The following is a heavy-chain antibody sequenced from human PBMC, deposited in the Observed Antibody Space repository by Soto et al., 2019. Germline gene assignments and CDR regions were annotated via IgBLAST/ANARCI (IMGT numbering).Heavy chain of an antibody. V-gene: IGHV4-34*01. CDR3: ASRPNWNVFIFDY. CDR1: GGSFSGYY. CDR2: INHSGST. J-gene: IGHJ4*02. D-gene: IGHD1-1*01. Sequence: LSLTCAVYGGSFSGYYWSWIRQPPGKGLEWIGEINHSGSTNYNPSLKSRVTISVDTSKNQFSLKLSSVTAADTAVYYCASRPNWNVFIFDYWXQGTLVTVSS.